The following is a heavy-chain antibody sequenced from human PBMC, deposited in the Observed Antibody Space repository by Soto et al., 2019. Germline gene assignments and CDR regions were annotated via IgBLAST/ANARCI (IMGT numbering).Heavy chain of an antibody. V-gene: IGHV1-24*01. D-gene: IGHD6-6*01. J-gene: IGHJ6*02. Sequence: GASVKVSCKVSGYTLTELSMRWVRQAPGKGLEWMGGFDPEDGETIYAQKFQGRVTMTEDTSTDTAYMELSSLRSEDTAVYYCATDALIAARPYYYYGMDVWGQGTTVTVSS. CDR3: ATDALIAARPYYYYGMDV. CDR1: GYTLTELS. CDR2: FDPEDGET.